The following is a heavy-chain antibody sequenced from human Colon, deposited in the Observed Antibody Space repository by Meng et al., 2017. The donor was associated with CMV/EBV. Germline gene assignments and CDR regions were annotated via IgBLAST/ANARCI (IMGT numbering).Heavy chain of an antibody. V-gene: IGHV3-21*01. CDR2: ISYDSGYI. D-gene: IGHD2-15*01. CDR1: GFTFSTYS. J-gene: IGHJ6*02. Sequence: GESLKISCAASGFTFSTYSMNWVRQAPGKGLEWVSSISYDSGYIYYADSVKGRFTISRDDAKKSLYLQMNSLRAEDTAVYYGARVVAVVPLAHPTRYYFYAMDVWGQGTTVTVSS. CDR3: ARVVAVVPLAHPTRYYFYAMDV.